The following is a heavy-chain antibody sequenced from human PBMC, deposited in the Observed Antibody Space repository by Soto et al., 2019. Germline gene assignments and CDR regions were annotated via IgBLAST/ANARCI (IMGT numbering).Heavy chain of an antibody. CDR1: GYTFTSYA. Sequence: QVQLVQSGAEVKKPGASVKVSCKASGYTFTSYAMHWVRQAPGQRLEWMGWINAGNGNTKYSQKFQDGVTITRDTSASTVYVELSSLRSDDTAVYYCALAVAGPFYFDYGGQGTLVTVSS. J-gene: IGHJ4*02. V-gene: IGHV1-3*01. D-gene: IGHD6-19*01. CDR3: ALAVAGPFYFDY. CDR2: INAGNGNT.